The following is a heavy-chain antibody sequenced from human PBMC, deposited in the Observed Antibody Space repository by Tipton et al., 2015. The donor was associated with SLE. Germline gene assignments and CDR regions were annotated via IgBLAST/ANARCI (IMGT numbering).Heavy chain of an antibody. V-gene: IGHV3-23*01. J-gene: IGHJ3*02. CDR3: AKDRLLWFGELFSAFVS. D-gene: IGHD3-10*01. CDR2: ISGSGGST. Sequence: SLRLSCAASGFTFSSYAMSCVRQAPGKGLEWVSAISGSGGSTYYADSVKGRFTTSRDNSKNTLYLQMNSLRAEDKAVYYCAKDRLLWFGELFSAFVSWGKGAMVTVS. CDR1: GFTFSSYA.